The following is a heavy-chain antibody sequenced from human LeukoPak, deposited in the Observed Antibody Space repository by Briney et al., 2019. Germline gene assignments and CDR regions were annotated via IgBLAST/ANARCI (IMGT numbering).Heavy chain of an antibody. D-gene: IGHD3-22*01. Sequence: SETLSLTCTVSGGSISSYSWSWIRQPPGKGLEWIGYIYYSRSTNYNPSLKSRVTISVDTSKNQFSLKLSSVTAADTAVYYCARGYDGSGYYYRNWYFDLWGRGTLVTVSS. CDR1: GGSISSYS. CDR3: ARGYDGSGYYYRNWYFDL. V-gene: IGHV4-59*08. J-gene: IGHJ2*01. CDR2: IYYSRST.